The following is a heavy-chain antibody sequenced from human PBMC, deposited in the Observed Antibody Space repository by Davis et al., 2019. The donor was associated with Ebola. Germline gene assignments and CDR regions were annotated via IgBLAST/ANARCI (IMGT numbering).Heavy chain of an antibody. CDR1: GYTFTSYD. D-gene: IGHD3-16*02. Sequence: ASVTVSCKASGYTFTSYDIHWVRQATGQGLEWMGWMNPNSCDTAYAQKFQGRVTMTRDTSTSTAYMELSRLRSDDTAIYYCARSCISARCFLLYAMDVWGKGTTVTVSS. V-gene: IGHV1-8*01. CDR3: ARSCISARCFLLYAMDV. J-gene: IGHJ6*03. CDR2: MNPNSCDT.